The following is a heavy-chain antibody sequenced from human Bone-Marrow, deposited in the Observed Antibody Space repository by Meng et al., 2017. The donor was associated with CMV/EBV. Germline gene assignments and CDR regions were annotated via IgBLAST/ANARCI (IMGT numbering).Heavy chain of an antibody. Sequence: GESLKISCAASGFTFSSYSMNWVRQAPGKGLEWVGRIKSKTDGGTTDYAASVKGRFTISRDDSKSTLSLQMNSLKTGDTAVYFCSTGGGSSGWDCWGQGTLVTVSS. CDR2: IKSKTDGGTT. J-gene: IGHJ4*02. CDR1: GFTFSSYS. CDR3: STGGGSSGWDC. V-gene: IGHV3-15*05. D-gene: IGHD3-22*01.